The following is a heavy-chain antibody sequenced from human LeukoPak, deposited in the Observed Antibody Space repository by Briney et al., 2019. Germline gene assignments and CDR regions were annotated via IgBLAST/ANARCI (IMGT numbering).Heavy chain of an antibody. CDR1: GGSISSYY. D-gene: IGHD5-12*01. Sequence: SETLSLTCIVSGGSISSYYWSWIRQPAGKGLEWIGRIYTSGSTNYNPSLKSRVTMSVDTSKNQFSLKLSSVTAADTAVYYCARDPAEGSGYDLGIFDYWGQGTLVTVSS. CDR2: IYTSGST. CDR3: ARDPAEGSGYDLGIFDY. J-gene: IGHJ4*02. V-gene: IGHV4-4*07.